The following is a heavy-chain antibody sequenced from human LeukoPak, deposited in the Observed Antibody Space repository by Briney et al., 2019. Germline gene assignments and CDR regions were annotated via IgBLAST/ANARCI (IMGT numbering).Heavy chain of an antibody. CDR1: GLTFSSYW. Sequence: GGSLRLSCAASGLTFSSYWMSWVRQAPGKGLEWVANIKQDGSEKYYVDSVKGRFTISRDNAKNSLYLQMNSLRAEDTAVYYCATRGGPYSRSGWYHWGQGTLVTVSS. D-gene: IGHD6-19*01. CDR3: ATRGGPYSRSGWYH. CDR2: IKQDGSEK. J-gene: IGHJ5*02. V-gene: IGHV3-7*01.